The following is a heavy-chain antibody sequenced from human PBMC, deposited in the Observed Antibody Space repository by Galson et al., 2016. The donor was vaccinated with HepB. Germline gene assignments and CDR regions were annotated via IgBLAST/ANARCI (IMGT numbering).Heavy chain of an antibody. Sequence: CAISGDSVSSNSATWNWIRQSPSRGLEWLGRTYYRSTWYNDYAVSVKSRITINPDTSQNQFSLQLNSVTPEDTAVYFCARGTTAYFDYWGQGTLVTVSS. V-gene: IGHV6-1*01. J-gene: IGHJ4*02. CDR2: TYYRSTWYN. CDR3: ARGTTAYFDY. D-gene: IGHD1-1*01. CDR1: GDSVSSNSAT.